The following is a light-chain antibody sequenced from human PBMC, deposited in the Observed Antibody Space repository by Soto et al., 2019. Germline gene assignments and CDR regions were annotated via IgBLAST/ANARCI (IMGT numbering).Light chain of an antibody. J-gene: IGKJ1*01. CDR2: AAS. V-gene: IGKV1-39*01. CDR1: QSISSY. Sequence: DIQMTRSPSSLSSSVVYRFTITCLASQSISSYLNWYQQKPGNAPKLLIYAASRLPSGVPSRFSGSGSGTEFTLTISSLQPDDFATYYCQQYNSYSSSFGQGTKVDIK. CDR3: QQYNSYSSS.